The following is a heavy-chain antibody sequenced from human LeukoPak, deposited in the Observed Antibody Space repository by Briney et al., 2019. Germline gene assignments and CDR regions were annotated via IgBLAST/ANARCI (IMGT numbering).Heavy chain of an antibody. J-gene: IGHJ4*02. V-gene: IGHV3-21*04. CDR1: GFTFSSYS. CDR3: AKDPHRGYYDSSGPDYYFDY. Sequence: GGSLRLSCAASGFTFSSYSMNWVRQAPGKGLEWVSSISSSSSYIYYADSVKGRFTISRDNAKNSLFLQMNSLRAEDTAVYYCAKDPHRGYYDSSGPDYYFDYWGQGTLVTVSS. D-gene: IGHD3-22*01. CDR2: ISSSSSYI.